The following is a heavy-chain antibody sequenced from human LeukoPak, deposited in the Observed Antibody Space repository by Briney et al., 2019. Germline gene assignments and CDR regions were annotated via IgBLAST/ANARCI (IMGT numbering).Heavy chain of an antibody. V-gene: IGHV3-7*01. J-gene: IGHJ4*02. CDR1: GFTLSGYW. CDR2: INDDESKK. D-gene: IGHD5-24*01. CDR3: ARDLSGDGYVKFDC. Sequence: PGGSLRLSCAVSGFTLSGYWMTWVRQAPGKGLEWVANINDDESKKYYLDSVKGRSTISRDNDKSSLYLQMNSLRAEDTAVYYCARDLSGDGYVKFDCWGQGTLVTVSP.